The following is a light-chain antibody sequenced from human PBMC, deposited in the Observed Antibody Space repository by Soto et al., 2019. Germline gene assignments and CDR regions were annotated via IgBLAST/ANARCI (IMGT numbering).Light chain of an antibody. Sequence: EIVLTQSPGTLSLSPGERATRSCRASQSVSSSFLAWYQQKPGQAPRLLIYGASSRATGIPDRFSGSGSGTDFTLTISRLEPEDFAVYYCQQYDNSPWTFGQGTKVEIK. CDR3: QQYDNSPWT. CDR2: GAS. J-gene: IGKJ1*01. V-gene: IGKV3-20*01. CDR1: QSVSSSF.